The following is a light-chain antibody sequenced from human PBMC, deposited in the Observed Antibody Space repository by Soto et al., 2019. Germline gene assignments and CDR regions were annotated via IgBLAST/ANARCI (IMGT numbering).Light chain of an antibody. CDR3: QQYNSYPWT. Sequence: DIQMTQSPSSLPASVGDRVTITCRASQSISSWLAWYQQKPGKAPNLLIYKASTLESGVPSRFSGSGSGTECPLTVSSLQPDDFATYYCQQYNSYPWTFGHGTKVEIK. V-gene: IGKV1-5*03. CDR1: QSISSW. J-gene: IGKJ1*01. CDR2: KAS.